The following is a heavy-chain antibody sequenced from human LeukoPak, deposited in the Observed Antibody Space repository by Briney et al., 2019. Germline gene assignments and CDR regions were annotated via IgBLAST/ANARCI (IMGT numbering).Heavy chain of an antibody. V-gene: IGHV2-70*04. CDR3: ARGIAAAGRMDYYYYMDV. D-gene: IGHD6-13*01. J-gene: IGHJ6*03. Sequence: SGPTLVKPTQTLTLTCTFSGFSLSTSGMRVSWIRQPPGKALEWLARIDWDDDKFYSTSLKTRLTISKDTSKNQVVLTMTNMDPVDTATYYCARGIAAAGRMDYYYYMDVWGKGTTVTVSS. CDR1: GFSLSTSGMR. CDR2: IDWDDDK.